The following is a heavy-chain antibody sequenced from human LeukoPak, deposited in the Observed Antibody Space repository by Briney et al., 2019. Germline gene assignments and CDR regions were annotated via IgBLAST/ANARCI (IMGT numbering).Heavy chain of an antibody. CDR3: AKRITLAATAYYFDY. D-gene: IGHD2-15*01. J-gene: IGHJ4*02. Sequence: GGSLRLSCAASGFTFSSYAMNWVRQAPGKGLEWVLAISGSGSSTYYADSVKGRFTISRDNSKNTLYLQMKSLRAEDTAVYYCAKRITLAATAYYFDYWGQGTLVTVSS. CDR1: GFTFSSYA. CDR2: ISGSGSST. V-gene: IGHV3-23*01.